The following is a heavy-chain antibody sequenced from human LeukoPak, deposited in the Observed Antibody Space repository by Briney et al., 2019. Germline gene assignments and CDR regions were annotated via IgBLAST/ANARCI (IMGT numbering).Heavy chain of an antibody. CDR1: GFTFSSYA. D-gene: IGHD2-15*01. CDR2: ISGSGGST. CDR3: AKDQDIVVVVAVFDR. Sequence: GGSLRLSCAASGFTFSSYAMSWVRQAPGKGLEWVSAISGSGGSTYYADSVKGRFTISRDNSKNTLYLQMNSLRAEDTAVYYCAKDQDIVVVVAVFDRGGQGTLVTVSS. J-gene: IGHJ5*02. V-gene: IGHV3-23*01.